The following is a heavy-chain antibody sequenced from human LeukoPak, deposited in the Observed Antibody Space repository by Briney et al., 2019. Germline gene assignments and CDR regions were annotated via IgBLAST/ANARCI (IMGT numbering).Heavy chain of an antibody. J-gene: IGHJ4*02. Sequence: ASVKVSCKASGYTFTSYYMHWVRQAPRQGLEWMGIINPSGGSASYAQKFQGRVTMTRDTSTSTVYMELSSLRSEDTAVYYCARAQAVAGLIDYWGQGTLVTVSS. CDR1: GYTFTSYY. D-gene: IGHD6-19*01. V-gene: IGHV1-46*01. CDR3: ARAQAVAGLIDY. CDR2: INPSGGSA.